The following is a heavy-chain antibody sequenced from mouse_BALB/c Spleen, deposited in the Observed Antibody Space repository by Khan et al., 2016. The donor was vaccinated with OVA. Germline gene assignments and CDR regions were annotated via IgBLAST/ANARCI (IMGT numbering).Heavy chain of an antibody. D-gene: IGHD2-12*01. V-gene: IGHV2-2*01. CDR3: ARNSYRYDFTY. CDR2: IWSGGST. J-gene: IGHJ3*01. CDR1: GFSLTTYG. Sequence: QVQLKESGPGLVQPSQSLSITCTVSGFSLTTYGIHWVRQSPGKGLEWLGVIWSGGSTDYNAPFISRLSISKANSKSQVFFKMNSLQADDTAIYYCARNSYRYDFTYWGQGTLVTVSA.